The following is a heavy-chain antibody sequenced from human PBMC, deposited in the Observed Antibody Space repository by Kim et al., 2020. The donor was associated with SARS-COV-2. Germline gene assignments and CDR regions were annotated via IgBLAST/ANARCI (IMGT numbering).Heavy chain of an antibody. Sequence: GGSLRLSCAASGFTFSSYAMHWVRQAPGKGLEWVAVISYGGSNKYYADSVKGRFTISRDNYKNTIYLQMNSLRADDTAVYYCAGDVFRRNATGIYYYYDGRDIWGKGTTVSVS. J-gene: IGHJ6*04. V-gene: IGHV3-30-3*01. D-gene: IGHD2-2*01. CDR3: AGDVFRRNATGIYYYYDGRDI. CDR1: GFTFSSYA. CDR2: ISYGGSNK.